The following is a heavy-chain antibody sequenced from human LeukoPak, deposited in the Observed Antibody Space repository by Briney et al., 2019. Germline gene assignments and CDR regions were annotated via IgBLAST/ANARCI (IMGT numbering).Heavy chain of an antibody. CDR1: GGTFISYA. CDR3: ARDPGGSGSGRPNWFDP. CDR2: IIPIFGTA. D-gene: IGHD3-10*01. Sequence: ASVKVSCKASGGTFISYAISWVRQAPGQGLEWMGWIIPIFGTANYAQKFQGRVTITADKSTSTAYMELSSLRSEDTAVYYCARDPGGSGSGRPNWFDPWGQGTLVTVSS. V-gene: IGHV1-69*06. J-gene: IGHJ5*02.